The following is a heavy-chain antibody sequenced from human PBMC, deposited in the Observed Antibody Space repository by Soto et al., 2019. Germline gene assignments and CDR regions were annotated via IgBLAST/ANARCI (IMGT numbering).Heavy chain of an antibody. V-gene: IGHV3-74*01. CDR3: ARGGYGAQGDYYGMDV. CDR2: INNEGSAT. J-gene: IGHJ6*02. CDR1: GFTFSSYW. Sequence: EVQLVESGGGLVQPGGSLRLSCVVSGFTFSSYWMHWVRQAPGEGLVWVSRINNEGSATSYADSVKGRFTISRDIAKNTLHLQMNSLRAEDTGVYYCARGGYGAQGDYYGMDVWGQGTTVTGSS. D-gene: IGHD4-17*01.